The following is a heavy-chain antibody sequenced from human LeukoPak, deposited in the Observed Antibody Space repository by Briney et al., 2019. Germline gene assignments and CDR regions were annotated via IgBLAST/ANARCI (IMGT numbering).Heavy chain of an antibody. V-gene: IGHV3-23*01. CDR1: GFTFSSYS. D-gene: IGHD1-26*01. J-gene: IGHJ4*02. CDR3: AKDTYSGSYRPRY. Sequence: GGSLRLSCAASGFTFSSYSMNWVRQAPGKGLEWVSAISGSGGSTYYADSVKGRFTISRDNSKNTLYLQMNSLRAEDTAVYYCAKDTYSGSYRPRYWGQGTLVTVSS. CDR2: ISGSGGST.